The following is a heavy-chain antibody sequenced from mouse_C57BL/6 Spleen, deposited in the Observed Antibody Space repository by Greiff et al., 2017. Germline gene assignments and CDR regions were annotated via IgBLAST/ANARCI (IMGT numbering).Heavy chain of an antibody. V-gene: IGHV1-50*01. D-gene: IGHD1-1*01. CDR3: ARRSSYGGYYFDY. Sequence: ESGAELVKPGASVKLSCKASGYTFTSYWMQWVKQRPGQGLEWIGEIDPSDSYTNYNQKFKGKATLTVDTSSSTAYMQLSSLTSEDSAVYYCARRSSYGGYYFDYWGQGTTLTVSS. J-gene: IGHJ2*01. CDR1: GYTFTSYW. CDR2: IDPSDSYT.